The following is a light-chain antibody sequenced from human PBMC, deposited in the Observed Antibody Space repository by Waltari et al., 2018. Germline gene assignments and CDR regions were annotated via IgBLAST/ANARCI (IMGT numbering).Light chain of an antibody. V-gene: IGLV1-40*01. J-gene: IGLJ2*01. CDR3: QSYDNTGRGSVL. CDR1: SSPIGPFN. CDR2: GNT. Sequence: QSILTQPHSVSGAPGQRVTISSTGISSPIGPFNLNCYQHRPGAVPKLLIYGNTNRPSGVPDRFSASKSGTSASLVIAGLQPDDEADYYCQSYDNTGRGSVLIGGGTKLTIL.